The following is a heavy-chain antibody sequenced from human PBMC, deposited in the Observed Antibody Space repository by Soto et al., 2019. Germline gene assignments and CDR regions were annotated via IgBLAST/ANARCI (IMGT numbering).Heavy chain of an antibody. J-gene: IGHJ6*02. V-gene: IGHV3-23*01. CDR1: GFTFSNYA. D-gene: IGHD7-27*01. Sequence: GGSLRLSCAASGFTFSNYAMTWVRQAPGKGLEWVSAISGNGVRTYYADSVKGRFTIFRDNSKNTLYLQMNSLKTEDTAVYYCLSGYYYGMDVWGQGTTVTVSS. CDR3: LSGYYYGMDV. CDR2: ISGNGVRT.